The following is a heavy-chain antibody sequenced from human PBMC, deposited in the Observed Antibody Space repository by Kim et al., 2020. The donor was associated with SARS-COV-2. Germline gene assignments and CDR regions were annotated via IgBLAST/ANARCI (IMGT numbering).Heavy chain of an antibody. V-gene: IGHV3-7*01. CDR3: ARSRDWGTFPVRSLDI. D-gene: IGHD3-16*01. Sequence: GGSLRISCAASGFTFSGSSMSWVRQTPGKGLEWVANIKQDRSEKYYVDSVKGRFTISRDNAKNSVYLQMNSLRVEDTAVYYCARSRDWGTFPVRSLDIWG. CDR2: IKQDRSEK. J-gene: IGHJ3*02. CDR1: GFTFSGSS.